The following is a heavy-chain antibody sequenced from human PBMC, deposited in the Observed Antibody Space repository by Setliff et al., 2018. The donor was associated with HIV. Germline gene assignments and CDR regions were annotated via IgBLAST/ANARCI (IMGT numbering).Heavy chain of an antibody. V-gene: IGHV3-7*03. D-gene: IGHD3-3*01. Sequence: GGSLRLSCAASGFTFSAYWMNWVRQAPGKGLEWVANIKQDGSEKNYVDSVKGRFTISRDNAKNSLYLQMSSLRAEDTAVYYCARDLGRITLSGVNEGWFDPWGQGTLVTVS. J-gene: IGHJ5*02. CDR3: ARDLGRITLSGVNEGWFDP. CDR1: GFTFSAYW. CDR2: IKQDGSEK.